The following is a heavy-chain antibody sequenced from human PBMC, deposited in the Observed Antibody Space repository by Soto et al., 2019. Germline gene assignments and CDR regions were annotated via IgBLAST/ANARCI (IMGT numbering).Heavy chain of an antibody. CDR2: FDPEDGET. V-gene: IGHV1-24*01. CDR1: GYTLTELS. J-gene: IGHJ4*02. Sequence: ASLKVSCKVSGYTLTELSMHWVRQAPGKGLEWMGGFDPEDGETIYAQKFQGRVTMTEDTSTDTAYMELSSLRSEDTAVYYFATDLLGCSSTSCYLYFDYWGQGTLVTVSS. CDR3: ATDLLGCSSTSCYLYFDY. D-gene: IGHD2-2*01.